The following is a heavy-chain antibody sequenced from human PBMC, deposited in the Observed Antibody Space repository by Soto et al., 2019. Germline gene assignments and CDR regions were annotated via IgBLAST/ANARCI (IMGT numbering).Heavy chain of an antibody. J-gene: IGHJ5*02. V-gene: IGHV4-39*01. D-gene: IGHD3-22*01. CDR2: FYYTENT. Sequence: SETLSLTCTVSGGSISCYSWGWIRQPPGKGLEWIGTFYYTENTYYNPSLKSRVTIPVDTSKNQFSMSLSSVTAADTAVYYCARQASGYYYGWFDPWGQGTLVTVSS. CDR1: GGSISCYS. CDR3: ARQASGYYYGWFDP.